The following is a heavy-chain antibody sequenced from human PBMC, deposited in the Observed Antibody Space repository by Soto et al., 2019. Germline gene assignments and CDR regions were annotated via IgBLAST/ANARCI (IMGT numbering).Heavy chain of an antibody. Sequence: GVSLRLSCAASGFTFNDYYMNWIRQAPGKGLEWISYVSTSGSTVYYADSVKGRFTISRDNAKNSLYLQMNSLRAEDTAVYYCARDQWFGGQYYYGMDVWGQGTTVTVSS. J-gene: IGHJ6*02. D-gene: IGHD3-10*01. CDR2: VSTSGSTV. CDR3: ARDQWFGGQYYYGMDV. V-gene: IGHV3-11*04. CDR1: GFTFNDYY.